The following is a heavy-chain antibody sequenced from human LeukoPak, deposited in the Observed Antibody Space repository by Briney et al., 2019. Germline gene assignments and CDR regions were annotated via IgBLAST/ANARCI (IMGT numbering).Heavy chain of an antibody. CDR2: INLNGGST. Sequence: GGGLRLSCAASGFTFDEYGMSWVRQAAGKGLEWVSGINLNGGSTGDADSVKGRFTISRDKAKHSLYLQMNSLRAEDTALYHCARVWRRPVVTYAFDIWGQGTMVTVSS. V-gene: IGHV3-20*01. CDR1: GFTFDEYG. D-gene: IGHD3-22*01. CDR3: ARVWRRPVVTYAFDI. J-gene: IGHJ3*02.